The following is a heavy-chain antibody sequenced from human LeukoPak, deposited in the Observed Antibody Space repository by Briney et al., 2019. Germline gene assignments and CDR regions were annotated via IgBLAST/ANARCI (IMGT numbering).Heavy chain of an antibody. D-gene: IGHD4-17*01. V-gene: IGHV1-8*01. CDR3: TRGPPHYGSDY. Sequence: ASVKVSCKASGYTFTGHDINWVRQATGQGLEWMAWMNPSSGDTGYAEKFQGRVTLTRNTFTSTAYMEVSSLKSEDTAVYYCTRGPPHYGSDYWGQGTLITVSS. CDR2: MNPSSGDT. CDR1: GYTFTGHD. J-gene: IGHJ4*01.